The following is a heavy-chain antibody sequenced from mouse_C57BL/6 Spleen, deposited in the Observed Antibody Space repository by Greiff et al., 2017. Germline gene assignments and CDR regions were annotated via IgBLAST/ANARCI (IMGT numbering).Heavy chain of an antibody. CDR1: GFNIKDYY. J-gene: IGHJ2*01. V-gene: IGHV14-2*01. CDR2: IDPEDGET. D-gene: IGHD3-3*01. CDR3: ARERALYLYYFDY. Sequence: VQLQQSGAELVKPGASVKLSCTASGFNIKDYYMHWVKQRTEQGLEWIGRIDPEDGETKSAPKFQGKATITADTSSNTAYLQLSSLTSEDTAVYYCARERALYLYYFDYWGQGTTLTVSS.